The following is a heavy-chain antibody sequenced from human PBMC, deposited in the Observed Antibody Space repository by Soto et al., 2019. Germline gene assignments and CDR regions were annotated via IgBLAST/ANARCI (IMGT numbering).Heavy chain of an antibody. Sequence: QLQLQESGSRLVEPSQTLSLTCVVSGDSVTSGGFSWSWIRQPPGKGLEWLGYVFHSGTTHYNPSLEGRVTRSLDRSTNQIALGLTSVTAADTAVYFCARGLHWFDHWGQGMRVTVSS. CDR3: ARGLHWFDH. D-gene: IGHD5-18*01. CDR2: VFHSGTT. V-gene: IGHV4-30-2*01. CDR1: GDSVTSGGFS. J-gene: IGHJ5*02.